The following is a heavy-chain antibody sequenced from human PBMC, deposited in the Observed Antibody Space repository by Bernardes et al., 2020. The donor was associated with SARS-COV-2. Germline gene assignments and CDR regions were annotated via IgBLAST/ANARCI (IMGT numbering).Heavy chain of an antibody. Sequence: ASVKVSCKASGYTFTSYGISWVRQAPGQGLEWMGWISAYNGNTNYAQKLQGRVTMTTDTSTSTAYMELRSLRSDDTAVDYCASIRLWFGELLQPYYYGMDVWGQGTTVTVSS. CDR3: ASIRLWFGELLQPYYYGMDV. D-gene: IGHD3-10*01. J-gene: IGHJ6*02. CDR1: GYTFTSYG. CDR2: ISAYNGNT. V-gene: IGHV1-18*04.